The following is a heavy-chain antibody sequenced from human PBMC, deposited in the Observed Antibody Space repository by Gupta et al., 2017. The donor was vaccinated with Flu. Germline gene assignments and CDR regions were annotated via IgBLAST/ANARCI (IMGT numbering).Heavy chain of an antibody. CDR3: ARSVPDLNYEGVFLDY. V-gene: IGHV3-48*03. CDR1: GFIFNNYE. J-gene: IGHJ4*02. CDR2: INRGGNKK. Sequence: EVQLVESGGGLVQPGGSLRLSCVTSGFIFNNYEINWVRQAPGKGLEWISFINRGGNKKEYADSVEGRFTISRDNARNSVSLQMHGLRADDTAVYYCARSVPDLNYEGVFLDYWGQGILVTVSS. D-gene: IGHD4-11*01.